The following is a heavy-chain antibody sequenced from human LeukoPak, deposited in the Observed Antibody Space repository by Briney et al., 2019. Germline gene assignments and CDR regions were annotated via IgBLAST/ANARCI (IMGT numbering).Heavy chain of an antibody. V-gene: IGHV3-23*01. D-gene: IGHD3-3*01. CDR3: VKDGYYSSANHFARLHFDL. CDR2: ISGDVQTT. CDR1: GFTFGTHA. J-gene: IGHJ2*01. Sequence: GGSLRLSCEASGFTFGTHAMNWIRQTPGKGLEWLSVISGDVQTTTYASSVKGRFTISRDNSKNTLYLEMNSLRVDDTAIYYCVKDGYYSSANHFARLHFDLWGRGTRVTVSS.